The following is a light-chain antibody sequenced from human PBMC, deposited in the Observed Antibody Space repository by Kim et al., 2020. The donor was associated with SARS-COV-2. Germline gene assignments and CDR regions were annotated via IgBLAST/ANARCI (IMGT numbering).Light chain of an antibody. CDR2: DVN. V-gene: IGLV2-8*01. CDR3: SSYGGSDIVV. Sequence: QSVLTQPPSASGSPGQSVTISCTGSSSDVGGYNYVSWYQQQPGKAPKLMIYDVNKRPSGVPDRFSGSKSGNTASLTVSGLQAEDEADYYCSSYGGSDIVVFGGGTQLTVL. J-gene: IGLJ2*01. CDR1: SSDVGGYNY.